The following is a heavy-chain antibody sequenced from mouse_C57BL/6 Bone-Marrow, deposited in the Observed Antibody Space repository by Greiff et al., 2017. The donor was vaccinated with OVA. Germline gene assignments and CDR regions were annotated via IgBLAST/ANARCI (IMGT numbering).Heavy chain of an antibody. Sequence: QVQLQQSGPELVKPGASVKISCKASGYAFSSSWMNWVKQRPGKGLEGIGRIYPGDGDTNYNGKFKGKATLTADKSSSTAYMQLSSLTSGDSAVYFCVITTVVAPYYYAMDYWGQGTSVTVSS. J-gene: IGHJ4*01. CDR2: IYPGDGDT. CDR3: VITTVVAPYYYAMDY. D-gene: IGHD1-1*01. V-gene: IGHV1-82*01. CDR1: GYAFSSSW.